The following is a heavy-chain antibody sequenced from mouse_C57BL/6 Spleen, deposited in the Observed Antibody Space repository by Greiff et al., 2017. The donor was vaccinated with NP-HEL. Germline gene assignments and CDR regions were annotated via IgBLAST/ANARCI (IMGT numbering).Heavy chain of an antibody. CDR2: INPNNGGT. CDR1: GYTFTDYN. Sequence: VQLQQSGPELVKPGASVKIPCKASGYTFTDYNMDWVKQSHGKSLEWIGDINPNNGGTIYNQKFKSKATLTVDKSSSTAYMELRSLTSEDTAVYYCARRGTGYALYFDVWGTGTTVTVSS. CDR3: ARRGTGYALYFDV. D-gene: IGHD2-2*01. V-gene: IGHV1-18*01. J-gene: IGHJ1*03.